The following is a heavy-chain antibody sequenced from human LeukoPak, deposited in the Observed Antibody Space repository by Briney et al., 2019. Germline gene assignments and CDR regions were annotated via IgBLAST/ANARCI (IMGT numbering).Heavy chain of an antibody. D-gene: IGHD3-22*01. CDR3: ARDWGAYYHFFHY. Sequence: GGSLRLSCEASGFSMSAYWMSWVRQAPGKGLEWVGNIKQDRSERNYVDSVKGRFTISRDNAKKSLYLQMDSLRAEGAAVYYCARDWGAYYHFFHYWGQGTLVTVSS. CDR1: GFSMSAYW. CDR2: IKQDRSER. V-gene: IGHV3-7*01. J-gene: IGHJ4*02.